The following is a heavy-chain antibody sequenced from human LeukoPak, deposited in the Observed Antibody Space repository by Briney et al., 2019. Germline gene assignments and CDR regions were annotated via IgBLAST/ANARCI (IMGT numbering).Heavy chain of an antibody. J-gene: IGHJ4*02. V-gene: IGHV3-53*01. CDR3: ARVSSGHYLGFDY. CDR1: GFTVSSNY. Sequence: GGSLRLSCAASGFTVSSNYMSWVRQAPGKGLEWVSVIYSGGSTYYADSVKGRFTISRDNSKNTLYLQMNSLRAEDTAVYYCARVSSGHYLGFDYWGQGTLVTVSS. CDR2: IYSGGST. D-gene: IGHD3-22*01.